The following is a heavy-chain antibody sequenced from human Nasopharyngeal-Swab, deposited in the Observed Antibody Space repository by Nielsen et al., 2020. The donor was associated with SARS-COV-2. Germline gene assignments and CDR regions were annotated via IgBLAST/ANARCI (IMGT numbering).Heavy chain of an antibody. J-gene: IGHJ4*02. CDR2: INHSGST. CDR1: GGSFSGYY. CDR3: ASSSWTRFDY. Sequence: SEILSLTCPVYGGSFSGYYWSWTRQPPGKGLEWIGEINHSGSTNYNPSLKSRVTISVNTSKNQFSLNLSSVTAADTAVYYCASSSWTRFDYWGQGTLVTVSS. D-gene: IGHD6-13*01. V-gene: IGHV4-34*01.